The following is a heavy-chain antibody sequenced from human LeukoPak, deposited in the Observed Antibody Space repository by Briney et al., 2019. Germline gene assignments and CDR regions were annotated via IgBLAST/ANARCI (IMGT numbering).Heavy chain of an antibody. Sequence: SSETLSLTCTVSGGYITNPYWGWFRQPPGRGLEWIGYIYHSGNTNYSPSLESRVTMSVDESKNQFSLRVHFVSAADTAVYYCASTRRAAVAGRFDSWGQGTLVTVSS. J-gene: IGHJ4*02. D-gene: IGHD6-19*01. CDR3: ASTRRAAVAGRFDS. V-gene: IGHV4-4*09. CDR2: IYHSGNT. CDR1: GGYITNPY.